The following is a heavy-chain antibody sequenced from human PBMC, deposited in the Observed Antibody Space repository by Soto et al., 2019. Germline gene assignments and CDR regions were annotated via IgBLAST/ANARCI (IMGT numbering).Heavy chain of an antibody. CDR1: GFTVSSNY. Sequence: GGSLRLSCAASGFTVSSNYMSWVRQAPGKGLEWVSVIYSGGSTYYADSVKGRFTISRDNSKNTLYLQMNSLRAEDTAVYYCAGHAFSGSYFRPYWGQGTLVTVSS. CDR3: AGHAFSGSYFRPY. D-gene: IGHD1-26*01. CDR2: IYSGGST. J-gene: IGHJ4*02. V-gene: IGHV3-66*04.